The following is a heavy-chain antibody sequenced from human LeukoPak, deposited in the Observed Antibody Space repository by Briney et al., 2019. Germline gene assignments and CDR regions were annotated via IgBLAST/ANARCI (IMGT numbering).Heavy chain of an antibody. V-gene: IGHV3-23*01. Sequence: SGGSLRLSCAASGFTFSYHTMYWVRQAPGKGLEWVSIIGISGGGIHYADSVKGRFTISRDNSKNTLYLQMNSLRAEDTAVYYCAIDPNWGVDYWGQGVLVTVSS. CDR1: GFTFSYHT. CDR3: AIDPNWGVDY. J-gene: IGHJ4*02. CDR2: IGISGGGI. D-gene: IGHD7-27*01.